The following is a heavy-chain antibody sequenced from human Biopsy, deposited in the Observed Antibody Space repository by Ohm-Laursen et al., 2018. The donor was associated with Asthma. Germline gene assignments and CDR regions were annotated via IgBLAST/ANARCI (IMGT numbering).Heavy chain of an antibody. V-gene: IGHV1-2*06. CDR1: GYTFIGYH. Sequence: GSSVKVSCKTSGYTFIGYHIHWVRQAPGQGLEWMGRINPNSGGTNYAQKFQGRVTMTSGTSISTAYMELSSLRSDDTALYYCARGQKSPGDRWFDPWGQGTLVTVSS. CDR2: INPNSGGT. J-gene: IGHJ5*02. CDR3: ARGQKSPGDRWFDP. D-gene: IGHD7-27*01.